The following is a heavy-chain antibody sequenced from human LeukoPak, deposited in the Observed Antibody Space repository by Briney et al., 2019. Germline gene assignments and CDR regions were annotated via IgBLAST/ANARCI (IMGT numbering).Heavy chain of an antibody. CDR3: ARGGDIVVVPAAIRIPWFDP. J-gene: IGHJ5*02. D-gene: IGHD2-2*01. CDR2: INHSGST. CDR1: GGSISSGPYY. V-gene: IGHV4-39*07. Sequence: SETLSLTCTVSGGSISSGPYYWSWIRQPPGKGLEWIGEINHSGSTNYNPSLKSRVTISVDTSKNQFSLKLSSVTAADTAVYYCARGGDIVVVPAAIRIPWFDPWGQGTLVTVSS.